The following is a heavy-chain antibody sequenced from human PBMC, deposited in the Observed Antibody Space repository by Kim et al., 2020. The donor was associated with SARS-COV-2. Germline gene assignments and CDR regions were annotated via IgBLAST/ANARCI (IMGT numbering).Heavy chain of an antibody. J-gene: IGHJ4*02. CDR1: GFTFDDYA. CDR2: ISWNSGSI. D-gene: IGHD3-22*01. CDR3: AKDTYYYDSSGYPY. V-gene: IGHV3-9*01. Sequence: GGSLRLSCAASGFTFDDYAMHWVRQAPGKGLEWVSGISWNSGSIGYADSVKGRFTISRDNAKNSLYLQMNSLRAEDTALYYCAKDTYYYDSSGYPYWGQGTLVTVSS.